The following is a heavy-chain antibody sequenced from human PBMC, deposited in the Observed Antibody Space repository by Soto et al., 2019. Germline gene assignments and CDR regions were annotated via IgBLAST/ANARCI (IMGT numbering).Heavy chain of an antibody. CDR3: AKGAAGYSYGYGDY. Sequence: PGGSLRLSCAASGFTFSSYGMHWVRQAPGKGLEWVAVISYDGSNKYYADSVKGRFTISRDNSKNTLYLQMNSLRAEDTAVYYCAKGAAGYSYGYGDYWGQGTLITVSS. CDR1: GFTFSSYG. J-gene: IGHJ4*02. D-gene: IGHD5-18*01. CDR2: ISYDGSNK. V-gene: IGHV3-30*18.